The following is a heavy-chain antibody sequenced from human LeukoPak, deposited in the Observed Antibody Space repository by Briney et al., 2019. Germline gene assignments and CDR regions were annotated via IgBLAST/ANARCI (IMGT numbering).Heavy chain of an antibody. CDR3: ARLPLYYDSSGYQA. CDR2: IYHSGST. D-gene: IGHD3-22*01. V-gene: IGHV4-38-2*01. Sequence: SETLSLTCAVSGYSISSGYYWGWIRQPPGKGLEWIGRIYHSGSTYYNPSLKSRVTISVDTSKNQVSLKLSSVTAADAAVYYCARLPLYYDSSGYQAWGQGTLVTVSS. CDR1: GYSISSGYY. J-gene: IGHJ5*02.